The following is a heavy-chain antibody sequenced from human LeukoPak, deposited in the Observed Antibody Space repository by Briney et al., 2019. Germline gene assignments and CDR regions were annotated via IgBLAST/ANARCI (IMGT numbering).Heavy chain of an antibody. D-gene: IGHD6-6*01. J-gene: IGHJ4*02. CDR3: ARVPPGGSSSYY. Sequence: GGSLRLSCAASGFAFSSYEMNWVRQAPGKGLEWVSYISSSGSTIYYADSVKGRFTVSRDDAKNSLYLQMNSLRAEDTAVYYCARVPPGGSSSYYWGQGTLVTVSS. CDR2: ISSSGSTI. V-gene: IGHV3-48*03. CDR1: GFAFSSYE.